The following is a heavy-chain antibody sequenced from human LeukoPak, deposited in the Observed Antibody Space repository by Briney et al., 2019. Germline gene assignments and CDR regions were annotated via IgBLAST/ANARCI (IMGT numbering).Heavy chain of an antibody. D-gene: IGHD1-1*01. CDR3: AKDLGSVQLLMDV. Sequence: GGSLRLSCEVSGLIFRSYWMSWVRQAPGKGLEWVANINQDGSEKYFVDSVRGRFTISRDNSKSTLYLQMNSLRAEDTAVYYCAKDLGSVQLLMDVWGKGTTVTVSS. V-gene: IGHV3-7*01. J-gene: IGHJ6*03. CDR2: INQDGSEK. CDR1: GLIFRSYW.